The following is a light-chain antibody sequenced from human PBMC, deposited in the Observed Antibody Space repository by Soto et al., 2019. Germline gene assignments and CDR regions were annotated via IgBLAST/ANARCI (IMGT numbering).Light chain of an antibody. J-gene: IGKJ2*01. CDR2: ATT. CDR1: QTITSTY. V-gene: IGKV3-20*01. Sequence: EIELTQSPGTLSLSPGDRATLSCWASQTITSTYLAWYQQQPGQAPRLINYATTSKATGITDSFSGSGTGTDLTLSISRLEPEDSAVYYCNEFGNSLTFGQGTKLEIK. CDR3: NEFGNSLT.